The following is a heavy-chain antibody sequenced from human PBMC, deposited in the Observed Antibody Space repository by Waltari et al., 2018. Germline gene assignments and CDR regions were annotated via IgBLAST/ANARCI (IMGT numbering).Heavy chain of an antibody. V-gene: IGHV3-74*01. CDR2: SNSDGSGT. CDR1: GFTFSSYW. CDR3: ASGNSHAFDL. D-gene: IGHD1-7*01. J-gene: IGHJ3*01. Sequence: EVQLVESGGGLVQPGGSMRVSCTASGFTFSSYWMPWVRQVPGKGLVWVSRSNSDGSGTSYADSAKGRFTISRDNAKNTLFLQMNSLRGEDTAVYYCASGNSHAFDLWGQGTMVTVSS.